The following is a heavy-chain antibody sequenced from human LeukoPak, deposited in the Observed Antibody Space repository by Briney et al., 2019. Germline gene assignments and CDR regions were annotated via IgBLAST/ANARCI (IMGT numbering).Heavy chain of an antibody. J-gene: IGHJ6*02. CDR1: GFTFSSYG. V-gene: IGHV3-33*01. D-gene: IGHD2-2*01. CDR3: ARERDYQLPYYYYYGMDV. Sequence: GGSLRPSCAASGFTFSSYGMHWVRQAPGKGLEWVAVIWYDGSNKYYADSVMGRFTISRDNSKNTLYLQMNSLRAEDTAVYYCARERDYQLPYYYYYGMDVWGQGTTVTVSS. CDR2: IWYDGSNK.